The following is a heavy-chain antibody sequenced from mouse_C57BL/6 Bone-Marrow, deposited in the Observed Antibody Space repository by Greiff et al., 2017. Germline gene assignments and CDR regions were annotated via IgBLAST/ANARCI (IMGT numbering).Heavy chain of an antibody. V-gene: IGHV1-19*01. J-gene: IGHJ2*01. CDR3: APNWVFDY. CDR2: INPSNGGT. CDR1: GYTFTDYY. Sequence: VQLKESGPVLVKPGASVKMSCKASGYTFTDYYMHWVKQSHGQSLEWIGVINPSNGGTSYNQKFKGKATLTVDKSSSTAYMELNSLTSEDSAVYYCAPNWVFDYWGQGTTLTVSS. D-gene: IGHD4-1*01.